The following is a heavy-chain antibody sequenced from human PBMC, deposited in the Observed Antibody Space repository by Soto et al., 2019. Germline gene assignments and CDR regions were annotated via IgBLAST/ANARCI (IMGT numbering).Heavy chain of an antibody. CDR1: GDSFNNYF. CDR2: INHSGSA. CDR3: ARVSRGYYDS. J-gene: IGHJ4*01. V-gene: IGHV4-34*01. Sequence: QVQLQQWGAGLLKPSETLSLTCAVYGDSFNNYFWTWIRQSPGKGLEWIGEINHSGSANYNPSLGSRVTISVDKSKKQFSLKLTSVTAAATAVYYCARVSRGYYDSWGHGTLVTVSS.